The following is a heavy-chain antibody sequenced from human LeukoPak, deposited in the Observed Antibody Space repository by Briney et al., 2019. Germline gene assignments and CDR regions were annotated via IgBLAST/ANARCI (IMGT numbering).Heavy chain of an antibody. CDR2: ISGSGSST. Sequence: GGSLRLSCAASGFTFSSYAMSWVRQAPGKGLEWLSAISGSGSSTNYADSVRGRFTISRDNSKNTLYLQMNSLRADDTAVYYCAKVVGAPGGYWGQGTQVTVSS. V-gene: IGHV3-23*01. CDR1: GFTFSSYA. D-gene: IGHD1-26*01. CDR3: AKVVGAPGGY. J-gene: IGHJ4*02.